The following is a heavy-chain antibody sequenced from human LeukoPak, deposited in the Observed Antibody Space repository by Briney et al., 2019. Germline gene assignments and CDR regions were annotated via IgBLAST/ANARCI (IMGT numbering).Heavy chain of an antibody. CDR3: ISGGGTADY. CDR2: TKIKTDDGTP. V-gene: IGHV3-15*01. J-gene: IGHJ4*02. CDR1: EFTFSNAW. D-gene: IGHD1-1*01. Sequence: GGSLRLSCTASEFTFSNAWTNWMGWVRQAPGKGLEWVGLTKIKTDDGTPDYAALVKGRFTISRDDSKNTVYLEMNSLETEDTAVYYCISGGGTADYWGQGTLVSVSS.